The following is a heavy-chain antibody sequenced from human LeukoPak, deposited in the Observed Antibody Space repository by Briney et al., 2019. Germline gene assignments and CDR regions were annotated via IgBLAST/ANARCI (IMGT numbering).Heavy chain of an antibody. CDR2: ISSSSSTI. CDR3: ARGWPPFDY. Sequence: GGSLRLSCAASGFTFSSYSMNWVRQAPGKGLEWVSYISSSSSTIYYADSVKVRFTISRDNAKNSLYLQMNSLRAEDTAVYYCARGWPPFDYWGQGTLVTVSS. J-gene: IGHJ4*02. D-gene: IGHD6-19*01. V-gene: IGHV3-48*01. CDR1: GFTFSSYS.